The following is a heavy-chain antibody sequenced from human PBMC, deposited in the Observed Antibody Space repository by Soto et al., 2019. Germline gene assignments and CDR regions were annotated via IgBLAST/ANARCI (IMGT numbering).Heavy chain of an antibody. CDR2: ISYDGSNK. D-gene: IGHD2-15*01. CDR1: GFTFSSYG. J-gene: IGHJ4*02. V-gene: IGHV3-30*18. Sequence: QVQLVESGGGVVQPGRSLRLSCAASGFTFSSYGMHWVRQAPGKGLEWVAFISYDGSNKYYADSVKGRFTISRDNSKNTLYLQMNSLRAEDTAVYYCAKDRDIVVVVAATSIDYWGQGTLVTVSS. CDR3: AKDRDIVVVVAATSIDY.